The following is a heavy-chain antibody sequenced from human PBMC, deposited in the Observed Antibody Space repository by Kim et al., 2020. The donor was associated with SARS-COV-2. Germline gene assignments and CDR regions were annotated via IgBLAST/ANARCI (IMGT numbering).Heavy chain of an antibody. CDR3: ARHGYFVGYNGYDLPVGAYYYYGMDV. V-gene: IGHV4-59*08. Sequence: SETLSLTCTVSGGSISSYYWSWIRQPPGKGLEWIGYIYYSGSTNYNPSLKSRVTISVDTSKNQFSLKLSSVTAADTAVYYCARHGYFVGYNGYDLPVGAYYYYGMDVWGQGTTVTVSS. CDR1: GGSISSYY. D-gene: IGHD5-12*01. J-gene: IGHJ6*02. CDR2: IYYSGST.